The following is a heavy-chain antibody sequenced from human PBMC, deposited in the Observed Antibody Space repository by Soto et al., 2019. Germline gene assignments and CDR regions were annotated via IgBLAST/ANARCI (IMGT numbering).Heavy chain of an antibody. D-gene: IGHD3-22*01. Sequence: PGESLKISCKGSGYSFTSYWIGWVRQMPGKGLEWMGIIYPGDSDTRYSPSFQGQVTMSADKSISTAYLQWSSLKASDAAMYYCARSYDSSGSPSYYFDYWGQGTLVTVSS. J-gene: IGHJ4*02. CDR1: GYSFTSYW. CDR2: IYPGDSDT. CDR3: ARSYDSSGSPSYYFDY. V-gene: IGHV5-51*01.